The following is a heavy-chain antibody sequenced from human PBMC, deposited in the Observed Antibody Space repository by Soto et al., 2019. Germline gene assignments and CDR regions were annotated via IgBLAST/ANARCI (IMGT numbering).Heavy chain of an antibody. CDR3: AADSIGYFSGGSCYYYYGMDV. J-gene: IGHJ6*02. CDR1: GFTFTSSA. D-gene: IGHD2-15*01. V-gene: IGHV1-58*01. Sequence: GASVKVSCKASGFTFTSSAVQWVRQARGQRLEWIGWIVVGSGNTNYAQKFQERVTITRDMSTSTAYMELSSLRSEDTAVYYCAADSIGYFSGGSCYYYYGMDVWGQGTTVTVSS. CDR2: IVVGSGNT.